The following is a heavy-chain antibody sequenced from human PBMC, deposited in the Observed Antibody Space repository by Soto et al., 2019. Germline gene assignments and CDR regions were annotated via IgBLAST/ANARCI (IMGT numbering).Heavy chain of an antibody. CDR3: ARTPYDSSGYYFDY. J-gene: IGHJ4*02. Sequence: SETLSLTCTVSGGSISSYYWSWIRQPPGKGLVWIGEIDHSGTTNSNPSLRPRVTMSVDTSKNQFSLKLSSVTAADTAVYYCARTPYDSSGYYFDYWAQGTLVTVSS. CDR2: IDHSGTT. D-gene: IGHD3-22*01. V-gene: IGHV4-34*01. CDR1: GGSISSYY.